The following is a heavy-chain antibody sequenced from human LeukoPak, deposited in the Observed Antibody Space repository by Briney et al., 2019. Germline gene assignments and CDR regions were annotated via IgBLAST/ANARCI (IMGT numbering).Heavy chain of an antibody. CDR1: GGSISSSYYY. J-gene: IGHJ4*02. Sequence: ETLSLTCTVSGGSISSSYYYWGWIRQPSGKGLEWVANIKQDGSDRNYVTSVRGRFTISRDNAESSLYLQMNSLRVEDTAVYYCVRNLAVAGTCFDSWGQGTLVTVSS. D-gene: IGHD6-19*01. V-gene: IGHV3-7*03. CDR3: VRNLAVAGTCFDS. CDR2: IKQDGSDR.